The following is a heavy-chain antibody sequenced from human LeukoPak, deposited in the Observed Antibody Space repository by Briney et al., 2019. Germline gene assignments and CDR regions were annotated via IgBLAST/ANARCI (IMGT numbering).Heavy chain of an antibody. CDR3: ARVLPAGNCFDD. D-gene: IGHD4-23*01. CDR2: IYSGGST. V-gene: IGHV3-53*01. Sequence: GGSLRLSCAASGLSVTSNYMSWVRQAPGKGLEWDSVIYSGGSTYYADSVTGRFTISRDNSKNTLYLQMNSLGAEDTAVYYCARVLPAGNCFDDWGQGILVTVSS. CDR1: GLSVTSNY. J-gene: IGHJ4*02.